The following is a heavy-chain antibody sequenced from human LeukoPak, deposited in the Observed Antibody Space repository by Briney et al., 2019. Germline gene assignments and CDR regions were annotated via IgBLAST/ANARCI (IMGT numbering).Heavy chain of an antibody. CDR2: INHSGST. J-gene: IGHJ4*02. Sequence: PSETLSLTCAAYGGSFSGYYWSWIRQPPGKGPEWIGEINHSGSTNYNPSLKSRVTISVDTSKNQFSLNLTSVTAADTAVYYCARQYSSSSYFDYWGQGTLVTVSS. V-gene: IGHV4-34*01. D-gene: IGHD6-6*01. CDR3: ARQYSSSSYFDY. CDR1: GGSFSGYY.